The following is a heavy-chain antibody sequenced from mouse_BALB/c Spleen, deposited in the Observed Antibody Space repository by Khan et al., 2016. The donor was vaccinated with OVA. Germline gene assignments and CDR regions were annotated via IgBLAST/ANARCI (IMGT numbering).Heavy chain of an antibody. D-gene: IGHD2-2*01. Sequence: VQLQQSGPELMKPGASVKISCKASGYSFTNYYIHWVIQSHGKSLEWIGYIDPFSGGTTYNQKFKGKVTLTVDKSSSTAYIHLSNLTSEDSAFYYCTRHGFVAWFTYWGQGTLVTVSA. CDR1: GYSFTNYY. V-gene: IGHV1S135*01. CDR3: TRHGFVAWFTY. J-gene: IGHJ3*01. CDR2: IDPFSGGT.